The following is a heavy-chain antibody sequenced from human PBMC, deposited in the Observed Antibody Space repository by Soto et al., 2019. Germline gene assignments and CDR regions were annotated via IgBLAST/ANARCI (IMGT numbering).Heavy chain of an antibody. J-gene: IGHJ5*02. Sequence: EVQLVESGGTLIQPGGSLRLSCAASGFTVSRNHLSWVRQAPGKGLEWVSIIYSGGSTYYADSVQGRFTISRVDSKNMLVLQMDSLRAEDTAVYYWAMLNTLTTNHWGQGTLGTVSS. CDR3: AMLNTLTTNH. CDR1: GFTVSRNH. V-gene: IGHV3-53*01. D-gene: IGHD4-17*01. CDR2: IYSGGST.